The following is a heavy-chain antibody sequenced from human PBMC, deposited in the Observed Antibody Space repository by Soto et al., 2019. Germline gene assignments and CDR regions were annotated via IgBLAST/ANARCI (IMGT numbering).Heavy chain of an antibody. CDR2: IYSGGST. Sequence: GGSLRLSCAASGFTVSSNYMSWVRQAPGKGLEWVSVIYSGGSTYYADSVKGRFTISRDNSKNTLYLQMNSLRAEDTAVYYCARDQDDYDFWSGPYGMDVWGQGTTVTVSS. J-gene: IGHJ6*02. V-gene: IGHV3-53*01. CDR1: GFTVSSNY. CDR3: ARDQDDYDFWSGPYGMDV. D-gene: IGHD3-3*01.